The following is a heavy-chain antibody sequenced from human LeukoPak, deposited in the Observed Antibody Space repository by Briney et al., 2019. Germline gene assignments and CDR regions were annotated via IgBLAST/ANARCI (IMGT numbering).Heavy chain of an antibody. CDR2: IHTSGST. V-gene: IGHV4-61*02. D-gene: IGHD6-19*01. J-gene: IGHJ4*02. Sequence: SQTLSLTCTVSGGSISSGSYYWSWIRQPAGKGLEWIGRIHTSGSTNYNPSLKSRVTISVDTSKNQFSLKLSSVTAADTAVYYCARAQWLHFDYWGQGTLVTVSS. CDR3: ARAQWLHFDY. CDR1: GGSISSGSYY.